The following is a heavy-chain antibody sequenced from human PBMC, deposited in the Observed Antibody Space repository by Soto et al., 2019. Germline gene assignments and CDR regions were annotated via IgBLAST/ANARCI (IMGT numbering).Heavy chain of an antibody. J-gene: IGHJ4*02. V-gene: IGHV4-31*03. CDR3: ARVRLSYYHLDS. D-gene: IGHD1-26*01. Sequence: QVQLQETGPGLVKPSQTLCLTCTVSGGAISSGGYYWSWLRQHPRKGLEWIGYIYYSGSTYYNPFLNSRVTLSVDTSKIQFSLKLSSVTAADTAVYYCARVRLSYYHLDSLGQGTLVTVSS. CDR2: IYYSGST. CDR1: GGAISSGGYY.